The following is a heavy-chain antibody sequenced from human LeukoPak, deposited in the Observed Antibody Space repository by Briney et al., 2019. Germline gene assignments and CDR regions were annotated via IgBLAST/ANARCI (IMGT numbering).Heavy chain of an antibody. CDR3: AREGIAAAGDRQGALWGPFDY. V-gene: IGHV4-39*07. Sequence: SETLSLTCTVSGGSISSSSYYWGWIRQPPGKGLEWIGSIYYSGSTYYNPSLKSRVTISVDTSKNQFSLKLSSVTAADTAVYYCAREGIAAAGDRQGALWGPFDYWGQGTLVTVSS. J-gene: IGHJ4*02. D-gene: IGHD6-13*01. CDR1: GGSISSSSYY. CDR2: IYYSGST.